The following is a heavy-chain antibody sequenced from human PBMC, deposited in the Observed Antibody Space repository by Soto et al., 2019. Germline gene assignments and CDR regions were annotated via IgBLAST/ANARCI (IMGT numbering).Heavy chain of an antibody. CDR2: INPNSGGT. J-gene: IGHJ3*02. CDR3: ARGRDSGYDLYDAFDI. D-gene: IGHD5-12*01. V-gene: IGHV1-2*04. Sequence: ASVKVSCKASGYTFTGYYMHCVRQAPGQGLEWMGWINPNSGGTNYAQKFQGWVTMTRDTSISTAYMELSRLRSDDTAVYYCARGRDSGYDLYDAFDIWGQGTMVTVSS. CDR1: GYTFTGYY.